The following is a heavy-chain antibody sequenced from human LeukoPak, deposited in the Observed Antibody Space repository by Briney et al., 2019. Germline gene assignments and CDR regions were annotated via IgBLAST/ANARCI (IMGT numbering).Heavy chain of an antibody. CDR1: GGSISSSSYY. CDR2: IYYSGST. J-gene: IGHJ5*02. V-gene: IGHV4-39*01. Sequence: PSETLSLTCTVSGGSISSSSYYWGWIRQPPGKGLEWIGSIYYSGSTYYNPSLKSRVTISVDTSKNQFSLKLSSVTAADTAVYYCARAVGATNWFDPWGQGTLVTVSS. CDR3: ARAVGATNWFDP. D-gene: IGHD1-26*01.